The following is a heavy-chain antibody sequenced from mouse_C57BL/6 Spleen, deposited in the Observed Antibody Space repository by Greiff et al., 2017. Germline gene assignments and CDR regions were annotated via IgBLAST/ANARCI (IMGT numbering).Heavy chain of an antibody. CDR3: ARRKYYYGSSAYWYIDV. CDR1: GYTFTSYC. CDR2: IYPRSGNT. J-gene: IGHJ1*03. Sequence: VQLQQSGAELARPGASVKLSCKASGYTFTSYCISWVKQRPGQGLEWIGEIYPRSGNTYYNEKFKGKATLTADKSSSTAYMELRSLTSEDSAVYFCARRKYYYGSSAYWYIDVWGTGTTVTVSS. V-gene: IGHV1-81*01. D-gene: IGHD1-1*01.